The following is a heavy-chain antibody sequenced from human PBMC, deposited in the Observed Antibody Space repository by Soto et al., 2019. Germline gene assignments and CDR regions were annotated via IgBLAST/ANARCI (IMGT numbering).Heavy chain of an antibody. V-gene: IGHV3-53*01. J-gene: IGHJ6*02. D-gene: IGHD3-22*01. CDR1: GFTVSSNY. CDR3: ARDAAGGYYYDSSGLAYGMDV. Sequence: GGSLRLSCAASGFTVSSNYMSWVRQDPGKGLEWVSVIYSGGSTYYADSVKGRFTISRDNSKNTLYLQMNSLRAEDTAVYYCARDAAGGYYYDSSGLAYGMDVWGQGTTVTVSS. CDR2: IYSGGST.